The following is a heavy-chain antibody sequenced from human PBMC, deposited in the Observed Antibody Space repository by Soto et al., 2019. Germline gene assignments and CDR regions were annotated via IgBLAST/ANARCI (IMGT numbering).Heavy chain of an antibody. Sequence: ASVKVSRKASGYTFTRYGISWVRQAPGQGLEWMGWISGYNGNPNYEQKLQGRVTMTTDTSTTTAYMELRSLRSDDAAVYYCARVGLGYCSSSSCFYYGMDVWGQGTTVTVSS. V-gene: IGHV1-18*01. CDR2: ISGYNGNP. CDR3: ARVGLGYCSSSSCFYYGMDV. CDR1: GYTFTRYG. D-gene: IGHD2-2*01. J-gene: IGHJ6*02.